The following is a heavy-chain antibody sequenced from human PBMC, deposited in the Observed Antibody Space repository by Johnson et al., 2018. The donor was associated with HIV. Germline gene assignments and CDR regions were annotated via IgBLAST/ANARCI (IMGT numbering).Heavy chain of an antibody. Sequence: QVQLVESGGGVVQPGRSLRLSCAASGFTFSSYAMHWVRQAPGKGLEWVAVISYDGSDKYYADSVKGRFTISRDNSKNTLYLQMNSLRAEDTAAYACARPADYGDYSRDAFDIWGQGTMVTVSS. CDR1: GFTFSSYA. D-gene: IGHD4-17*01. CDR3: ARPADYGDYSRDAFDI. V-gene: IGHV3-30*04. CDR2: ISYDGSDK. J-gene: IGHJ3*02.